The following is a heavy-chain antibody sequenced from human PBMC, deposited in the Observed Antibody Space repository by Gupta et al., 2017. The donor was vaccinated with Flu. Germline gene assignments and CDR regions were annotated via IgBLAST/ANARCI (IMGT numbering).Heavy chain of an antibody. CDR2: IGTSGETK. D-gene: IGHD2-21*01. CDR3: ARVPFGFSCSDDCYFDH. V-gene: IGHV3-48*03. CDR1: DFSCNRYY. J-gene: IGHJ4*02. Sequence: VESGGDLVQPGVSLTLSCTASDFSCNRYYVIWVRQAPGKGLAWVAYIGTSGETKFYTESLKGRISISRDKAKKSLPLQMSSLRVEDTAVYYCARVPFGFSCSDDCYFDHWGQGTLLTVSS.